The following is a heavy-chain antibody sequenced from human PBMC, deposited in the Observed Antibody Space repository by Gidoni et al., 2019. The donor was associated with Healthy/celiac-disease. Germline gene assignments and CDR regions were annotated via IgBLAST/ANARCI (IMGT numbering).Heavy chain of an antibody. D-gene: IGHD1-26*01. Sequence: EVQRVESGGGRVKPGGSLRLYGAASGFTFSSYSMNWVRQAPGKGLEWVSSISSSSSYLDYADSVKGRFTISRANAKNSLYLQMTSLSAEDTAVYYCAGIVGDYFDYWGQGTLVTVSS. V-gene: IGHV3-21*01. CDR3: AGIVGDYFDY. J-gene: IGHJ4*02. CDR1: GFTFSSYS. CDR2: ISSSSSYL.